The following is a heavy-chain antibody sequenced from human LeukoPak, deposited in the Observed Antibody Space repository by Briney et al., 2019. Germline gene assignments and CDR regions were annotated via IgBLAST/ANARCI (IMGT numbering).Heavy chain of an antibody. D-gene: IGHD1-26*01. CDR2: IYYSGST. V-gene: IGHV4-39*01. CDR1: GGSISNSSNY. CDR3: AGSAWASY. J-gene: IGHJ4*02. Sequence: SEALSLTCTVSGGSISNSSNYWGWIRQSPGKGLEWIGSIYYSGSTYYNLSLKSRVTISVDTSKNQFSLKVNSVTAADTAVYYCAGSAWASYGGQGTLVTVSS.